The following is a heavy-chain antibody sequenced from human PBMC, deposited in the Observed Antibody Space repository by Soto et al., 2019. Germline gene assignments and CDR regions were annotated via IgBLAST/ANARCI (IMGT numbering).Heavy chain of an antibody. D-gene: IGHD5-12*01. V-gene: IGHV2-5*02. CDR2: IYWDDDK. CDR3: AHSQRGPRDF. J-gene: IGHJ4*02. CDR1: GFSLSTTGVA. Sequence: QITLKESGPTLVRPTQTLTLTCTFSGFSLSTTGVAVAWIRQPPGEALEWLALIYWDDDKRYNSSLKSRLTTTKATSRDQVVLAMTNMDPMDTATYFCAHSQRGPRDFWGPGILVTVSS.